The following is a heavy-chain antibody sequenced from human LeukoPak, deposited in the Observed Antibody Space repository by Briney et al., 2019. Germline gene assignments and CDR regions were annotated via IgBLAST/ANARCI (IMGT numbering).Heavy chain of an antibody. CDR3: ARSYYYDYRQIDY. V-gene: IGHV4-39*01. D-gene: IGHD3-22*01. CDR1: GGSISTSSYY. CDR2: IYYSGST. Sequence: SETLSLTCTVSGGSISTSSYYWGWIRQPPGKGLEWLGSIYYSGSTYYNPSLKSRVTISVDTSKNQFSLNLYSVTAADTAVFYCARSYYYDYRQIDYWGQGTLVTVSS. J-gene: IGHJ4*02.